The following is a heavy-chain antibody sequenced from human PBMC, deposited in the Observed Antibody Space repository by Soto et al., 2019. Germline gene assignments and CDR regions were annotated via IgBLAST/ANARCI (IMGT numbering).Heavy chain of an antibody. CDR2: INHSGST. J-gene: IGHJ6*04. V-gene: IGHV4-34*01. D-gene: IGHD3-3*01. Sequence: PSETLSLTCAVYGGSFSGYYWSWIRQPPGKGLEWIGEINHSGSTNYNPSLKSRVTISVDTSKNQFSLKLSSVTAADTAVYYCARGDLYYDFWSGQKPAHYYYVMDVWGKGTTVPVSS. CDR1: GGSFSGYY. CDR3: ARGDLYYDFWSGQKPAHYYYVMDV.